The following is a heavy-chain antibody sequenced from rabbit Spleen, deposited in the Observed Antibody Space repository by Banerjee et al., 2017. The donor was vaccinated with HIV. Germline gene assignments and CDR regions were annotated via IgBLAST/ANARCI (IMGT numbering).Heavy chain of an antibody. V-gene: IGHV1S45*01. CDR1: GFTLSSSYW. J-gene: IGHJ4*01. CDR3: ARYATTDYRRLEL. D-gene: IGHD2-1*01. Sequence: QEQLEESGGDLVKPEGSLTLTCTASGFTLSSSYWMCWVRQAPGKGLEWIACIYAGSSVTTYYASWAKGRFTISKTSSTTVTLQMTSLTAADTATYFCARYATTDYRRLELWGPGTLVTVS. CDR2: IYAGSSVTT.